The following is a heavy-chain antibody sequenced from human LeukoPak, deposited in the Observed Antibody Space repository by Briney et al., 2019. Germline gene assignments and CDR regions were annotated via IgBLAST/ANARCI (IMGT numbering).Heavy chain of an antibody. CDR1: GFTFTNYA. CDR2: ISESGGST. D-gene: IGHD6-13*01. Sequence: GGSLRLSCAASGFTFTNYATSWVRQAPGKGLEWVSTISESGGSTNYADSVKGRFTISRDNSKNTLYLQMNSLRAEDTALYYCAKGWSYFLDNWGQGTLVTVSS. V-gene: IGHV3-23*01. J-gene: IGHJ4*02. CDR3: AKGWSYFLDN.